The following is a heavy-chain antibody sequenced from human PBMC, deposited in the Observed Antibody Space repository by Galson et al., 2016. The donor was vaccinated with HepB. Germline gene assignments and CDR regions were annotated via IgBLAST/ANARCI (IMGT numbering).Heavy chain of an antibody. D-gene: IGHD3-22*01. CDR3: TREVSYYDGSGYPGRDYYYYIDV. CDR1: GYIFTTYG. J-gene: IGHJ6*03. Sequence: SVKVSCKASGYIFTTYGINWVRQAPGQGLEWMGWISPYSGNTNYAQKVQGRVTLTTDTSASTVYMELRSLSFDDTAVYYCTREVSYYDGSGYPGRDYYYYIDVGGKGTMVTVSS. CDR2: ISPYSGNT. V-gene: IGHV1-18*04.